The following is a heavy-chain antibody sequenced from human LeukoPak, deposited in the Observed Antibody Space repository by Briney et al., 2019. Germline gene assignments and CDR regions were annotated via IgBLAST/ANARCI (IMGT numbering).Heavy chain of an antibody. Sequence: GASVKVSCKASGYTFTSYYMHWVRQAPGQGLEWMGGIIPIFGTANYAQKFQGRVTITADESTSTAYMELSSLRSEDTAVYYCARGHDPGPFDYWGQGTLVTVSS. V-gene: IGHV1-69*13. CDR1: GYTFTSYY. CDR2: IIPIFGTA. D-gene: IGHD1-1*01. J-gene: IGHJ4*02. CDR3: ARGHDPGPFDY.